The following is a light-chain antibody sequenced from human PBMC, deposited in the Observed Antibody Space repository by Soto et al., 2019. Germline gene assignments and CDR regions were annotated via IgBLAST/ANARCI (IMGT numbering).Light chain of an antibody. CDR2: AAS. CDR3: EEHCSAPGK. Sequence: DIVMTQSPDSLAVSLGERATINCKSSQSVWYSSNNENYLAWYQQKPGKVPKLLIYAASTLQSGVPSRFSGSGSGTDFALTNSSLQPGDVATYYCEEHCSAPGKFGQGTRVEIK. V-gene: IGKV4-1*01. J-gene: IGKJ1*01. CDR1: QSVWYSSNNENY.